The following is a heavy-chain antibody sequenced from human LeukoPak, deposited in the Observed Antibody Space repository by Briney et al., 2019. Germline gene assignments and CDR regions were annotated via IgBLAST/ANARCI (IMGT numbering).Heavy chain of an antibody. CDR3: AKGYVSHYYYGMDV. CDR2: ISGSGGST. Sequence: GGSLRLSCAASGFTFSSYVMSWVRQAPGKGLEWVSGISGSGGSTYYADPVKGRFTISRDNSKNTLYLQMSSLRAEDTATYYCAKGYVSHYYYGMDVWGQGTTATVSS. J-gene: IGHJ6*02. CDR1: GFTFSSYV. V-gene: IGHV3-23*01. D-gene: IGHD5-12*01.